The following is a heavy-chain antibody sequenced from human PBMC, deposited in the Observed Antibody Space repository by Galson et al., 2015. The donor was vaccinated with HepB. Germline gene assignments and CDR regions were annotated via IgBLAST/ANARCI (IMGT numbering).Heavy chain of an antibody. CDR2: ISYDGSNK. Sequence: SLRLSCAASGFTFSSYGMHWVRQAPGKGLEWVAVISYDGSNKYYADSVKGRFTISRDNSKNMLYLQMNSLRAEDTAVYYCAKGGILGSAEGRFGNGPRFGDYWGQGTLVTVSS. CDR3: AKGGILGSAEGRFGNGPRFGDY. CDR1: GFTFSSYG. V-gene: IGHV3-30*18. J-gene: IGHJ4*02. D-gene: IGHD3-10*01.